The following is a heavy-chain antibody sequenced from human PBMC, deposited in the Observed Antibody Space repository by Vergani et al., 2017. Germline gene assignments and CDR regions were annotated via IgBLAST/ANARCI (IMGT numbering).Heavy chain of an antibody. CDR1: GYTFTSYD. CDR3: ARAVVYHGYSSSYYYYYYYMDV. D-gene: IGHD6-13*01. Sequence: QVPLVQSGAEVKKPGASVKVSCKASGYTFTSYDINWVRPATGQGLEWMGWMNPNSGNTGYAQKFQGRVTMTRNTSITTAYMELSSLRSEDTAVEYCARAVVYHGYSSSYYYYYYYMDVWGKGTTVTVSS. CDR2: MNPNSGNT. J-gene: IGHJ6*03. V-gene: IGHV1-8*01.